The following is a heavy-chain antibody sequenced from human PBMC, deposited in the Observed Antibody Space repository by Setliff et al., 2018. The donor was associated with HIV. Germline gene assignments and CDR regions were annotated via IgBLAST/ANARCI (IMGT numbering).Heavy chain of an antibody. D-gene: IGHD3-3*01. Sequence: SETLSLTCTISGGSITGYFWSWIRQPPGKGLEWIGYIYYNGNTNYNPSLKSRGTISVDMSNNQFSLKVTSVTAADTAVYYCMRGRSITIFGVAYFDFWGQGTQVTVSS. CDR1: GGSITGYF. CDR3: MRGRSITIFGVAYFDF. CDR2: IYYNGNT. J-gene: IGHJ4*02. V-gene: IGHV4-59*08.